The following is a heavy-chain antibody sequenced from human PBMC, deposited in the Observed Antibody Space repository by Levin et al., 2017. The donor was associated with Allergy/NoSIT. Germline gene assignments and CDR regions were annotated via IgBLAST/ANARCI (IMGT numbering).Heavy chain of an antibody. CDR2: IYYSGST. CDR3: AREDGSTFDF. D-gene: IGHD2-2*03. J-gene: IGHJ4*02. CDR1: GGSISGGGYH. V-gene: IGHV4-31*02. Sequence: SETLSLTWTVSGGSISGGGYHWTWIRQHPETGLEWIGYIYYSGSTFYNPSLKSRLMISVDTSKNQFSLNVSSVTAADTAVYYCAREDGSTFDFWGQGALVTVAS.